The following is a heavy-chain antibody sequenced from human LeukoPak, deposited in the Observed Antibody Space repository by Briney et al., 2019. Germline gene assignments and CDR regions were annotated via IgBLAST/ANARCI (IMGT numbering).Heavy chain of an antibody. V-gene: IGHV1-2*02. Sequence: ASVKVSCKASGYMFTGYYLHWVQQAPGQGLEWMGWINPNSGGTIYAQKFQSRVTMTGDTSITTAYMELSSLRSDDTAVYYCAKEGELVRRYTGVNWFDPWGQGTLVTVSS. J-gene: IGHJ5*02. CDR2: INPNSGGT. D-gene: IGHD6-6*01. CDR1: GYMFTGYY. CDR3: AKEGELVRRYTGVNWFDP.